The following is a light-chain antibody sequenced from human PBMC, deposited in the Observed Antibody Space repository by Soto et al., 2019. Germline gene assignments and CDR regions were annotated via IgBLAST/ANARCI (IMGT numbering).Light chain of an antibody. CDR1: SSDDGGYNY. CDR2: EVS. Sequence: QSALTQPASVSGSPGQSITISCTGTSSDDGGYNYVSWYQQHPGKAPKLMIYEVSNRPSGVSNRVSGSKSGNTASLTISGLQAEDEADYCCSSYTSSSTPYVFGTGTKVTVL. V-gene: IGLV2-14*01. J-gene: IGLJ1*01. CDR3: SSYTSSSTPYV.